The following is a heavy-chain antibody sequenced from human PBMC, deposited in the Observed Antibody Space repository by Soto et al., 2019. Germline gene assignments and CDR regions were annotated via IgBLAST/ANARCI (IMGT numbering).Heavy chain of an antibody. V-gene: IGHV4-59*01. CDR3: ARVEGDPYSSTLYYFDY. J-gene: IGHJ4*02. CDR2: IYYSGST. D-gene: IGHD6-13*01. CDR1: GGSISSYY. Sequence: PSETLSLTCTVSGGSISSYYWSWIRQPPGKGLEWIGYIYYSGSTNYNPSLKSRVTISVDTSKNQFSLKLSSVTAADTAVYYCARVEGDPYSSTLYYFDYWGQGTLVTVSS.